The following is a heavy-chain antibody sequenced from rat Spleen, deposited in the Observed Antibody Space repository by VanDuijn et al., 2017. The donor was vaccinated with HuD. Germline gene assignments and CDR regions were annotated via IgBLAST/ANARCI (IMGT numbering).Heavy chain of an antibody. V-gene: IGHV5-19*01. CDR3: TTMMVLNHYYVMDA. CDR2: ISPTGGST. CDR1: GFSFSKYG. J-gene: IGHJ4*01. Sequence: EVQLVESGGGLVLPGRSLKLSCATSGFSFSKYGMQWIRQAPTKGLEWVASISPTGGSTSYRDSVKGRFTISRDNAKSTLYLQMNSLRSEETATYYCTTMMVLNHYYVMDAWGQGASVTVSS. D-gene: IGHD1-12*02.